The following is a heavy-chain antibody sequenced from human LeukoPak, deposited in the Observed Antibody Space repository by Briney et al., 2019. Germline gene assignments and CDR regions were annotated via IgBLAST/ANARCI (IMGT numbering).Heavy chain of an antibody. V-gene: IGHV3-9*01. Sequence: GGSLRLSCAGSGFIFNNYAMHWVRQPPGKGLEWVSGIIWHSGSIDYADSVKGRFTISRDNAKNSLYLQMNSLRVEDTAFYYCAKDNRRHYTSGPNPDSLHWGQGALVTVSS. J-gene: IGHJ4*02. D-gene: IGHD6-19*01. CDR1: GFIFNNYA. CDR2: IIWHSGSI. CDR3: AKDNRRHYTSGPNPDSLH.